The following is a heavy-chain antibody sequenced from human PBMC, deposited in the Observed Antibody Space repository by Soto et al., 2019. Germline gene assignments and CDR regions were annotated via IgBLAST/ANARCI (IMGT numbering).Heavy chain of an antibody. Sequence: GSLRLSCAATGCTFSGYWMNWVRQAPGKGLVWVSRVHSDGSATTYADSVKGRFTISRDNTKNTVYLQLNSLGAEDTAVYFCARGGSGNFDMWGQGTMVTVSS. J-gene: IGHJ3*02. D-gene: IGHD6-25*01. CDR3: ARGGSGNFDM. CDR2: VHSDGSAT. V-gene: IGHV3-74*03. CDR1: GCTFSGYW.